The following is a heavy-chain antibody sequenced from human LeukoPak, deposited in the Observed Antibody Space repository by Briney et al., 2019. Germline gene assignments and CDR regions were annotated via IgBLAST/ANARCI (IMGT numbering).Heavy chain of an antibody. CDR3: AREGYASGWNDY. V-gene: IGHV4-59*12. D-gene: IGHD6-19*01. CDR2: IYYSGSS. Sequence: SETLSLTCTVSGGSISNYYWSWIRQPPGKGLEWIGYIYYSGSSNYNPSLKSRVTISVDTSKNQFSLKLSSVTAADTAVYYCAREGYASGWNDYWGQGTLVTVSS. J-gene: IGHJ4*02. CDR1: GGSISNYY.